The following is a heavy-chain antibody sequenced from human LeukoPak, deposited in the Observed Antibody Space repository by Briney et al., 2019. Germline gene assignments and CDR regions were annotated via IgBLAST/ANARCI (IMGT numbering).Heavy chain of an antibody. J-gene: IGHJ5*02. CDR1: GGSFSGYY. D-gene: IGHD6-13*01. CDR2: INHSGST. CDR3: ARGLGGIAAAGTRVNWFDP. V-gene: IGHV4-34*01. Sequence: SETLSLTCAVYGGSFSGYYWSWIRQPPGKGLEWIGEINHSGSTNYNPSLKSRVTISVDTSKNQFSLKLSSVTAADTAVHYCARGLGGIAAAGTRVNWFDPWGQGTLVTVSS.